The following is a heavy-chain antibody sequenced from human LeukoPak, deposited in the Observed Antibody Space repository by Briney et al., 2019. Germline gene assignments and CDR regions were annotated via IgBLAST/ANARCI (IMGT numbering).Heavy chain of an antibody. J-gene: IGHJ4*02. D-gene: IGHD6-19*01. CDR3: GRDDGSCWYAH. V-gene: IGHV3-7*01. CDR1: GFTFSSHW. CDR2: IKQDGSDE. Sequence: GGSLRLSCAASGFTFSSHWMSWVRQAPGKGLEWVANIKQDGSDEYYIDSVKGRFTISRDNAKQSLYLQTNSLRVEDTAVYYCGRDDGSCWYAHWGQGTLVTVSS.